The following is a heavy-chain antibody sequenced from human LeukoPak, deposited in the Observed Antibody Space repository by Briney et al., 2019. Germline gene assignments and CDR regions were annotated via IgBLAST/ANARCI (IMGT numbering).Heavy chain of an antibody. J-gene: IGHJ6*03. V-gene: IGHV4-61*02. D-gene: IGHD3-16*01. Sequence: NPSQTLSLTCTVSGGSISSGSYYWSWIRQPAGKGLEWIGRTYTSGSTNYNPSLKSRVTISVDTSKNQFSLKLSSVTAADTAVYYCARETSDYVWGSYYYYYMDVWGKGTTVTISS. CDR1: GGSISSGSYY. CDR3: ARETSDYVWGSYYYYYMDV. CDR2: TYTSGST.